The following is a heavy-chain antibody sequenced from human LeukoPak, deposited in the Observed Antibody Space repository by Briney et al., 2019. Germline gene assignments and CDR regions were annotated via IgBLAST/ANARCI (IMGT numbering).Heavy chain of an antibody. D-gene: IGHD3-10*01. J-gene: IGHJ4*02. CDR1: GASISSYY. CDR2: IYTSGST. CDR3: ARSVPYGSGSYYDY. V-gene: IGHV4-4*07. Sequence: SETLSLTCTVSGASISSYYWSWIRQPAGKGLEWIGRIYTSGSTNYNPSLKSRVTMSEDRSKNQISLKLGSVTAADTAVYYCARSVPYGSGSYYDYWGQGTLVTVSS.